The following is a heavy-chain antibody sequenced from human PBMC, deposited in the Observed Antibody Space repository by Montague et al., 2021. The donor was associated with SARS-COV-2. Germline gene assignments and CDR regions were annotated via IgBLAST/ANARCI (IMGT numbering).Heavy chain of an antibody. J-gene: IGHJ5*02. CDR1: GGSISSSSYY. D-gene: IGHD6-6*01. V-gene: IGHV4-39*01. Sequence: SETLSLTCTVSGGSISSSSYYWGWIRQPPGKGLEWIGNIYYNGITYYNPSLKSRVTLSVDPSTNQFFLKLTSVTAADTAVYYCARPRPGGPNNWFDTWGQGILVTVSS. CDR3: ARPRPGGPNNWFDT. CDR2: IYYNGIT.